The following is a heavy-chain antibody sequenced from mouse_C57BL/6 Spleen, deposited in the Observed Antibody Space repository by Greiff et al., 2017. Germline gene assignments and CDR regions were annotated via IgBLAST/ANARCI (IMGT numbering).Heavy chain of an antibody. Sequence: VKLVESGPELVKPGASVKISCKASGYAFSSSWMNWVKQRPGKGLEWIGRIYPGDGDTNYNGKFKGKATLTADKSSSTAYMQLSSLTSEDSAVYFCARYHYYGSSLDYWGQGTTLTVSS. D-gene: IGHD1-1*01. CDR3: ARYHYYGSSLDY. V-gene: IGHV1-82*01. CDR2: IYPGDGDT. J-gene: IGHJ2*01. CDR1: GYAFSSSW.